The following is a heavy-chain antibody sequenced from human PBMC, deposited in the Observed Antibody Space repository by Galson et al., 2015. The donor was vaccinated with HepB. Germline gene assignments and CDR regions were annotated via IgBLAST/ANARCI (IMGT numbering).Heavy chain of an antibody. CDR2: VYHRGIT. D-gene: IGHD5-24*01. J-gene: IGHJ4*02. V-gene: IGHV4-38-2*02. Sequence: ETLSLTCIVSGSSISRDYYWGWIRQPPGKGLEWIGSVYHRGITYYNPSLKSRVTISLDTSKNQFSLNLRSVNAADTAVYYCARAAAGYNPELFDYWGQGILVTVSS. CDR3: ARAAAGYNPELFDY. CDR1: GSSISRDYY.